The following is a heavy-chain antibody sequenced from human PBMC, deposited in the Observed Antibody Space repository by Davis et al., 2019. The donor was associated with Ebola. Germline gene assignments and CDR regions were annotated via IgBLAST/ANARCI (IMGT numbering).Heavy chain of an antibody. CDR1: GYTFTGYY. Sequence: VSCKASGYTFTGYYMHWVRQAPGQGLEWMGWINPNSGGTNYAQKFQGWVTMTRDTSISTAYMELSRLRSDDTAVYYCARDRRSGSSSSFYYYGMDVWGQGTTVTVSS. J-gene: IGHJ6*02. CDR2: INPNSGGT. V-gene: IGHV1-2*04. CDR3: ARDRRSGSSSSFYYYGMDV. D-gene: IGHD6-6*01.